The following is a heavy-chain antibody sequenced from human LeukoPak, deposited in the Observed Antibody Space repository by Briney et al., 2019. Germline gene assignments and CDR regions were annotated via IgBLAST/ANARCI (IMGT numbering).Heavy chain of an antibody. CDR2: ISVSGGST. CDR3: AKDFSVYYYDSRVFDY. D-gene: IGHD3-22*01. J-gene: IGHJ4*02. V-gene: IGHV3-23*01. Sequence: PGGSLRLSCAASGFTFSRYGMIWVRQAPGKGLEWVSDISVSGGSTYYADSVKGRFTISRDNSKNTLYLQLNSLIADDTAVYYCAKDFSVYYYDSRVFDYWGQGTLVTVSS. CDR1: GFTFSRYG.